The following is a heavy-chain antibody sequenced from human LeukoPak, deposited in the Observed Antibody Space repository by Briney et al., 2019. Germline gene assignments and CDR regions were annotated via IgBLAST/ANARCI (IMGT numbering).Heavy chain of an antibody. CDR1: GFTFSSYE. Sequence: GGSLRLSCAASGFTFSSYEMNWVRQAPGKGLEWVSYISSGGSSVNYAGSVKGRFTISRDNAKNSLYLQMNSLRAEDTAVYYCARESGGYNWFDPWGQGTLVTISS. CDR3: ARESGGYNWFDP. J-gene: IGHJ5*02. D-gene: IGHD4-23*01. CDR2: ISSGGSSV. V-gene: IGHV3-48*03.